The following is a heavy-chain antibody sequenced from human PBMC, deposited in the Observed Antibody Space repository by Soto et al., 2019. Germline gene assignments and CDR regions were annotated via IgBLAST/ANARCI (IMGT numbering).Heavy chain of an antibody. CDR2: ISGSGGST. V-gene: IGHV3-23*01. D-gene: IGHD2-2*01. J-gene: IGHJ5*02. CDR3: AKWGIGYCSSTSCS. Sequence: GGSLRLWCAASGFTFSSYAMRWVRQATGKGLEWVSAISGSGGSTYYADSVKGRFTISRDNSKNTLYLQMNSLRAEDTAVYYCAKWGIGYCSSTSCSWGQGTLVTVSS. CDR1: GFTFSSYA.